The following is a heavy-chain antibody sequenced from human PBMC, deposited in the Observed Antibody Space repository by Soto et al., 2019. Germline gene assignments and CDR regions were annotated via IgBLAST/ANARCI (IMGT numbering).Heavy chain of an antibody. CDR3: ARTPPRYNYSTGYYGMDV. J-gene: IGHJ6*02. CDR1: GYSFTSYW. V-gene: IGHV5-10-1*01. Sequence: PGESLKISCKGSGYSFTSYWISWVRQMPGKGLEWMGRIDPSDSYTNYSPSFQGHVTIPADKSISTAYLQWSSLKASDTAMYYCARTPPRYNYSTGYYGMDVWGQGTTVTVSS. CDR2: IDPSDSYT. D-gene: IGHD1-20*01.